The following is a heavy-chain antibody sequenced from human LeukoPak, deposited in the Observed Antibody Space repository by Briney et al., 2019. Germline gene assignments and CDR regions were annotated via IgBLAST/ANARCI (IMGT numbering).Heavy chain of an antibody. CDR1: GFTFSDYA. J-gene: IGHJ4*02. CDR2: ISRSGGST. CDR3: VKPHPFANWSPFDY. Sequence: GGSLRLSCVASGFTFSDYAMSWVRQAPGKGLEWVSGISRSGGSTNYADSVKGRFTISRDNSKNMVHLQVSSLRAEDTAVYYCVKPHPFANWSPFDYWGQGTLVTVSS. V-gene: IGHV3-23*01. D-gene: IGHD4/OR15-4a*01.